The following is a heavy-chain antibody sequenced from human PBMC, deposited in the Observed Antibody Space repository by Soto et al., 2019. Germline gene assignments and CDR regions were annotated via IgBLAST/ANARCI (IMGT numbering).Heavy chain of an antibody. CDR3: ASPLYSSSWYSTPLYYYYAMDV. D-gene: IGHD6-13*01. CDR1: GGSISSSSYY. CDR2: IYYSGST. J-gene: IGHJ6*02. V-gene: IGHV4-39*01. Sequence: PSATLSLTCTVSGGSISSSSYYWGWIRQPPGKGLEWIGSIYYSGSTYYNPSLKSRVTISVDTSKNQFSLKLSSVTAADTAVYYCASPLYSSSWYSTPLYYYYAMDVWGQGTTVTVSS.